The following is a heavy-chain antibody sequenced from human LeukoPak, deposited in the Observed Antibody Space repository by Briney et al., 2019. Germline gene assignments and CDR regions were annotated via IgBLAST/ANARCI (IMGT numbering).Heavy chain of an antibody. V-gene: IGHV3-23*01. Sequence: GGSLRLSCAAPGFTFSNYAMNWVRQAPGKGLEWVSTIRDNNIDTYYADSVRGRFTISRDNSKNTLYLQMSTLRAEDAAVYYCARDLYRGMDVWGQGTTVTVSS. D-gene: IGHD2/OR15-2a*01. CDR1: GFTFSNYA. J-gene: IGHJ6*02. CDR3: ARDLYRGMDV. CDR2: IRDNNIDT.